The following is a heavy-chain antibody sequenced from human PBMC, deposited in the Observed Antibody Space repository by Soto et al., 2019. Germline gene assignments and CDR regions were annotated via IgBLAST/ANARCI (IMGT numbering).Heavy chain of an antibody. Sequence: QVQLVQSGAEVKKPGSSVKVSCKASGGTFSSYAISWVRQAPGQGLEWMGGIIPIFGTANYAQKFQGRVTITADESTSTAYRERSSLRSEDTAVYYCASPPRYCSSTSCFYYFDYGGQGTLVTVSS. D-gene: IGHD2-2*01. CDR2: IIPIFGTA. V-gene: IGHV1-69*01. J-gene: IGHJ4*02. CDR1: GGTFSSYA. CDR3: ASPPRYCSSTSCFYYFDY.